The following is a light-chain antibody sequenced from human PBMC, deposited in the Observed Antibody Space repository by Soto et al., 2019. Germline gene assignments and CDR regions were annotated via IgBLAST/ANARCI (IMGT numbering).Light chain of an antibody. CDR2: SAS. CDR3: QQYDNLPRT. V-gene: IGKV1-33*01. CDR1: HDIRKY. Sequence: DLQMTQSPSSLSASIGDRVTITCQASHDIRKYLNWYQQKPGKAPKLLIYSASNLESGVPSRFSGSGFWTDFIFNISSLQPEDLATYYCQQYDNLPRTFGPGTKLEIK. J-gene: IGKJ2*01.